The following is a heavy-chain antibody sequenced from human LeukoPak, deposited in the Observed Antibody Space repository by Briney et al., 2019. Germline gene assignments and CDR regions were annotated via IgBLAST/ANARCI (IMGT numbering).Heavy chain of an antibody. D-gene: IGHD1-1*01. CDR3: ARANGREYYFDY. J-gene: IGHJ4*02. CDR2: INHSGST. Sequence: PSETLSLTCAVYGGSFSGYYWSWIRQPPGKGLEWIGEINHSGSTNYNPSLKSRVTISVDTSKNQFSLKLSSVTAADTAVYYCARANGREYYFDYWGQGTLVTVSS. CDR1: GGSFSGYY. V-gene: IGHV4-34*01.